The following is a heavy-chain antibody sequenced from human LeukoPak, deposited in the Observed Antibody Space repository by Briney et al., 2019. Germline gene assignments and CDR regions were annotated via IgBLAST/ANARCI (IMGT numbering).Heavy chain of an antibody. Sequence: GGSLRLSCAASGFSFSSYAMHWVRQAPGKGLEWVALISYDGSNKYYVDSVKGRFTISRDNSKNTLYLQMNSLRAEDTAVYYCAKDFGVYYFDYWGQGTLVTVSS. J-gene: IGHJ4*02. CDR1: GFSFSSYA. V-gene: IGHV3-30*18. CDR3: AKDFGVYYFDY. CDR2: ISYDGSNK. D-gene: IGHD3-10*01.